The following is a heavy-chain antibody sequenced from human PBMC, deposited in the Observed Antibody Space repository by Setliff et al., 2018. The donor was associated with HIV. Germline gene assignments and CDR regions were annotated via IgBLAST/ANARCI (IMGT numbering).Heavy chain of an antibody. D-gene: IGHD3-22*01. Sequence: SETLSLTCTVSGGSISTYYWSWIRQPPGKGLEWIGYIYDSGSTNYNPSLKSRVTISVDTSKNQFSLKLSSVTAADTAVYYCASLQFTYYYDSSGFGSDPFDIWGQGTMVTVSS. V-gene: IGHV4-59*08. J-gene: IGHJ3*02. CDR2: IYDSGST. CDR1: GGSISTYY. CDR3: ASLQFTYYYDSSGFGSDPFDI.